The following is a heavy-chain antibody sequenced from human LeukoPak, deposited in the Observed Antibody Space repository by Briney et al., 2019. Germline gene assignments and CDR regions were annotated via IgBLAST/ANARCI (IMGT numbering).Heavy chain of an antibody. V-gene: IGHV3-7*01. CDR1: GFTFISYS. D-gene: IGHD4-17*01. CDR2: IKQDGSEK. Sequence: GGSLRPSCPASGFTFISYSMSWDRQAPGKGLEWVANIKQDGSEKYYVDSVKGRFTISIDNAKNSLYLQMNSLRAEDTAVYYCAREAPDYVDDALDIWGQGTMVTVSS. J-gene: IGHJ3*02. CDR3: AREAPDYVDDALDI.